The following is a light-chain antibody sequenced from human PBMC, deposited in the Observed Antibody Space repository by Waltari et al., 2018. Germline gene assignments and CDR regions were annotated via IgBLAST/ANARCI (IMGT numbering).Light chain of an antibody. Sequence: EIVLTQSPATLSLSPGERATLSCRASQSVSSDLAWYQLKPGQAPRLLISDGSNRATGIPARFSGSGSETDFTLTISTLEPEDFALYYCQQRRSWPLTFGGGTKVEIK. V-gene: IGKV3-11*01. CDR2: DGS. CDR3: QQRRSWPLT. CDR1: QSVSSD. J-gene: IGKJ4*01.